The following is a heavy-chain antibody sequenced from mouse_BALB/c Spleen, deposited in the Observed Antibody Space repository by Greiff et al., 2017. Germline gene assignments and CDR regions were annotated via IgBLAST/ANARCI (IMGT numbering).Heavy chain of an antibody. D-gene: IGHD2-1*01. CDR2: ISSGGSYT. V-gene: IGHV5-9-3*01. Sequence: DVHLVESGGGLVKPGGSLKLSCAASGFTFSSYAMSWVRQTPEKRLEWVATISSGGSYTYYPDSVKGRFTISRDNAKNTLYLQMSSLRSEDTAMYYCARGNYDYWGQGTTLTVSS. CDR3: ARGNYDY. CDR1: GFTFSSYA. J-gene: IGHJ2*01.